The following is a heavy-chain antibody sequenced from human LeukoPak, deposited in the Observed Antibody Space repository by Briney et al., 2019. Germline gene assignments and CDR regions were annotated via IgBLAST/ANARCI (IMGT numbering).Heavy chain of an antibody. J-gene: IGHJ3*02. CDR3: ARFPDLESYAFDI. V-gene: IGHV4-31*03. Sequence: SETLSLTCTVSGGSISSGGYYWSWIRQHPVKGLEWIGYIYYSGSTYYNPSLKNRVTISVDTSKNQFSLKLSSVTAADTAVYYCARFPDLESYAFDIWGQGTMVTVSS. CDR2: IYYSGST. CDR1: GGSISSGGYY. D-gene: IGHD3-16*02.